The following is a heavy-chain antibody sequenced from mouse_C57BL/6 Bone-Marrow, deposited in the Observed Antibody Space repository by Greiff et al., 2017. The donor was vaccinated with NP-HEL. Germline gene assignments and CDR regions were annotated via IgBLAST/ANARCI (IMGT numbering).Heavy chain of an antibody. V-gene: IGHV2-2*01. CDR1: GFSLTSYG. CDR2: IWSGGST. CDR3: ARKGNWALFDY. Sequence: VQLVESGPGLVQPSQSLSITCTVSGFSLTSYGVHWVRQSPGKGLEWLGVIWSGGSTDYNAAFISRLSISKDNSKSQVFFKMNSLQADDTAIYYCARKGNWALFDYWGQGTTLTVSS. J-gene: IGHJ2*01. D-gene: IGHD4-1*02.